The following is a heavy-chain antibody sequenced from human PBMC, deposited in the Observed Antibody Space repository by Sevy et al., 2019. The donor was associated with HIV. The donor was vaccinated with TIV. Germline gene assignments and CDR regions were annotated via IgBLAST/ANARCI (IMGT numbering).Heavy chain of an antibody. CDR2: IYHSGST. J-gene: IGHJ5*02. CDR3: ARVAIFGFLTSNWFDP. CDR1: GYSISSDYY. V-gene: IGHV4-38-2*01. D-gene: IGHD3-3*01. Sequence: SENLSLTCAVSGYSISSDYYWGWIRQPPGKGLEWIGTIYHSGSTYYNPSLKSGVTISLDTSKNQFSLRLSSVTAADTAVYYCARVAIFGFLTSNWFDPWGQGTLVTVSS.